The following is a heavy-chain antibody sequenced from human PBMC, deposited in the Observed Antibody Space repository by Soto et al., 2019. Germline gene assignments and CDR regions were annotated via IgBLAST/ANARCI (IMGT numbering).Heavy chain of an antibody. J-gene: IGHJ4*02. D-gene: IGHD3-22*01. CDR3: AGQGSSGYLDY. CDR2: IIPIFGTA. V-gene: IGHV1-69*13. CDR1: GGTFSSYA. Sequence: EASVKVSCKASGGTFSSYAISWVRQAPGQGLEWMGGIIPIFGTANYAQKFQGRVTITADESTSTAYMELSSLRSEDTAVYYCAGQGSSGYLDYWGQGTLVTVSS.